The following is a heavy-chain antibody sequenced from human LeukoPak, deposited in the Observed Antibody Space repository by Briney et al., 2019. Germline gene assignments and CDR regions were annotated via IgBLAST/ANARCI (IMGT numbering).Heavy chain of an antibody. Sequence: EASVKVSCKASGFSVKNYYMHWVRQAPGQGLEWMGWINPNSGGTNYAQKFQGWVTMTRDTSISTAYMELSRLRSDNTAVYYCARDITMVRGVTHRSNGMDVWGQGTTVTVSS. D-gene: IGHD3-10*01. V-gene: IGHV1-2*04. CDR3: ARDITMVRGVTHRSNGMDV. CDR1: GFSVKNYY. CDR2: INPNSGGT. J-gene: IGHJ6*02.